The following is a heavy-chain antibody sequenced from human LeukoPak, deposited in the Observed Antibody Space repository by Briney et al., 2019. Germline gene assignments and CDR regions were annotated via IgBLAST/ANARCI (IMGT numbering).Heavy chain of an antibody. Sequence: GGSLRLSCAASGLTFSYYWMHWVRQAPGKGLVWVSRISGDGSSTNYADSVKGRFTISRDNAKNTLYLQMNSLRAEATAVYYCARTYLVGWYFDLWGRGALVTVSS. CDR2: ISGDGSST. CDR1: GLTFSYYW. D-gene: IGHD3-16*01. V-gene: IGHV3-74*01. CDR3: ARTYLVGWYFDL. J-gene: IGHJ2*01.